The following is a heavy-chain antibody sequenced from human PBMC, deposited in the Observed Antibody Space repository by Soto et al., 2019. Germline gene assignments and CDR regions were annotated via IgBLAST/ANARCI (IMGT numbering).Heavy chain of an antibody. CDR1: GDSIDTYY. D-gene: IGHD3-16*01. J-gene: IGHJ5*02. CDR2: VSDSGRP. V-gene: IGHV4-59*01. Sequence: QVQLQESGPGLVKPSETLSLTCTFSGDSIDTYYWSWIRQPPGKGLEWIGYVSDSGRPYYNPSFKSRVTISLNTSETQLSLKLTSVIAADTAVYFCARTWDNWFDPWGQGTLVTVSS. CDR3: ARTWDNWFDP.